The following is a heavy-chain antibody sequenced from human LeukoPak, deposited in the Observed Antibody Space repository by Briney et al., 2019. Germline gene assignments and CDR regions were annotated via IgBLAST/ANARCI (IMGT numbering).Heavy chain of an antibody. CDR1: GFTFSSYW. CDR2: IKQDGSEK. Sequence: PGGSLRLSCAASGFTFSSYWMSWVRQAPGKGLEWVANIKQDGSEKYYVDSVKGRFTISRDNAKNPLYLQMNSLRAEDTAVYYCARGLRSMIVVVPFDYWGQGTLVTVSS. CDR3: ARGLRSMIVVVPFDY. V-gene: IGHV3-7*01. J-gene: IGHJ4*02. D-gene: IGHD3-22*01.